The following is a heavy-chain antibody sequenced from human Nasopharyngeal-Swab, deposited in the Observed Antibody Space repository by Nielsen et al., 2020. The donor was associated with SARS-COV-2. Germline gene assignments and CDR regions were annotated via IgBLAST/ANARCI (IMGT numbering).Heavy chain of an antibody. V-gene: IGHV1-8*01. Sequence: ASVQVSCKASGYTFTSSDIIWVRQATGQRLEWMGWMNPNSGNAGYAQKFQGRVTMTRDTSISTDYMELSSLTSEDTAVYYCARSSPAFGYWGQGTLVTVSS. CDR2: MNPNSGNA. CDR3: ARSSPAFGY. J-gene: IGHJ4*02. CDR1: GYTFTSSD. D-gene: IGHD2-2*01.